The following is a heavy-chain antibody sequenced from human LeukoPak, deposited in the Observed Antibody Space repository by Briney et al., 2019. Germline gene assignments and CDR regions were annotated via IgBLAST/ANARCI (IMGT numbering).Heavy chain of an antibody. D-gene: IGHD2-2*02. CDR2: IRSSGSTI. CDR3: ASIDIVVVPAVISDYYMDV. V-gene: IGHV3-11*04. CDR1: GFTFSDYY. Sequence: GGSLRLSCAASGFTFSDYYMSWIRQAPGKGLEWVSYIRSSGSTIYYADSVKGRFTISRDNAENSLYLQMNSLRAEDTAVYYRASIDIVVVPAVISDYYMDVWGKGTTVTVSS. J-gene: IGHJ6*03.